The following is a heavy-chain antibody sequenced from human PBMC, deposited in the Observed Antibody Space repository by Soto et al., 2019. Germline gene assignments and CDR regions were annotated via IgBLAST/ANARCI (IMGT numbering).Heavy chain of an antibody. D-gene: IGHD3-10*01. CDR2: IYYSGST. Sequence: QVQLQESGPGLVKPSQTLSLTCTVSGGSISSGDYYWSWIRQPPGKGLEWIGYIYYSGSTYYNPSLKSRVTISVDTSKNRFSLKLSSVTAADTAVYYCARDYYGSGSYYHGMDVWGQGTTVTVSS. V-gene: IGHV4-30-4*01. J-gene: IGHJ6*02. CDR3: ARDYYGSGSYYHGMDV. CDR1: GGSISSGDYY.